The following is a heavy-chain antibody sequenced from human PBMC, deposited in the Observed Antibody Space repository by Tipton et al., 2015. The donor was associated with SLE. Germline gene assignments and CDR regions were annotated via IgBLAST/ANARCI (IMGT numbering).Heavy chain of an antibody. V-gene: IGHV4-61*01. D-gene: IGHD6-13*01. Sequence: TLSLTCTVSGGSVSSGSYYWSWIRQPPGKGLEWIGYIYYSGSTHYNPSLKSRVTISVDTSKNQFSLKLSSVTAADTAVYYCARGDGTAGVDYWGQGTLVTVSS. CDR3: ARGDGTAGVDY. J-gene: IGHJ4*02. CDR1: GGSVSSGSYY. CDR2: IYYSGST.